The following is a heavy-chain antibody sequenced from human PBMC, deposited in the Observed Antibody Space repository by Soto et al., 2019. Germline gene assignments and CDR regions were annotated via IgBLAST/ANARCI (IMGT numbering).Heavy chain of an antibody. Sequence: EVQLVESGGGLVQPGGSLRLSCAASGFTFRTYLMQWVRQSPGKGLVWVSRIDGDGSNTVYADSVRGRFTTSRDNAKNTLYLQVNSLRAGGTAMYYCVRDTTYWGQGTLVTVSS. J-gene: IGHJ4*02. CDR3: VRDTTY. V-gene: IGHV3-74*01. CDR1: GFTFRTYL. D-gene: IGHD1-26*01. CDR2: IDGDGSNT.